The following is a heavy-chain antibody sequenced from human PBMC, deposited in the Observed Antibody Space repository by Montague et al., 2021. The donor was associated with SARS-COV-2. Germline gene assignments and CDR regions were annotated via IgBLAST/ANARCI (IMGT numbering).Heavy chain of an antibody. CDR2: INHSGNT. Sequence: SETLSLTCAVYGGSLSGYYWAWIRQTPGKGLEWIGEINHSGNTNYNPSLKSRLTISVDMSKKQFSLKLSSVTTADTAVYYCARGAGYDFWNGYFRYKWLDRGGRETAVTVS. D-gene: IGHD3-3*01. V-gene: IGHV4-34*01. CDR3: ARGAGYDFWNGYFRYKWLDR. J-gene: IGHJ5*02. CDR1: GGSLSGYY.